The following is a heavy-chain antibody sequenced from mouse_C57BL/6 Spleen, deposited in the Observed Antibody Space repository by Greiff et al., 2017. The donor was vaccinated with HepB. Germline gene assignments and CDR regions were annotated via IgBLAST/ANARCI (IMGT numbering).Heavy chain of an antibody. CDR2: IDPSDSYT. CDR3: ARYYGYDGGRFDY. V-gene: IGHV1-59*01. J-gene: IGHJ2*01. Sequence: VQLQQPGAELVRPGTSVKLSCKASGYTFTSYWMHWVKQSPGQGLEWIGVIDPSDSYTNYNQKFKGKATLTVDTSSSTAYMQLSSLTSEDSAVYYCARYYGYDGGRFDYWGQGTTLTVSS. CDR1: GYTFTSYW. D-gene: IGHD2-2*01.